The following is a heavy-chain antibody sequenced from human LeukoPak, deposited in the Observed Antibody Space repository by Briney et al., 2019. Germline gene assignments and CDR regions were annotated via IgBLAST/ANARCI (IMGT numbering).Heavy chain of an antibody. CDR2: ISSSGSTI. D-gene: IGHD6-19*01. CDR1: GFTFSSYE. CDR3: ARDSSGWHYYFDY. J-gene: IGHJ4*02. Sequence: GGSLRLSCAASGFTFSSYEMNWARQAPGKGLEWVSYISSSGSTIYYADSVKGRFTISRDNAKNSLYLQMNSLRAEDTAVYYCARDSSGWHYYFDYWGQGTLVTVSS. V-gene: IGHV3-48*03.